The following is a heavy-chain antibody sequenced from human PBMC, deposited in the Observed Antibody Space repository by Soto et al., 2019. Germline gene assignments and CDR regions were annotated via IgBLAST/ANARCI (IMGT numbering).Heavy chain of an antibody. V-gene: IGHV3-23*01. Sequence: PXGSLRVSFAASGFTVSNYAMSWVRQAPGMGLEWVSTLGIRSTYYADSVKGRFTISRDNSNNALYLQMNSLRVGDTAVYYCAKGSFVKPPGTRAFDVWGQGTMVTVSS. D-gene: IGHD6-13*01. CDR1: GFTVSNYA. CDR2: LGIRST. J-gene: IGHJ3*01. CDR3: AKGSFVKPPGTRAFDV.